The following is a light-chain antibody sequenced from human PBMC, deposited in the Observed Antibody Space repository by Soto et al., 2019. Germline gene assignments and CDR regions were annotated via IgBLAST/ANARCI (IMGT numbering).Light chain of an antibody. Sequence: EIVLTQSPATLSLSPGQRATLSCRASQSVGSYLAWYQQKPGQAPRLLIYDASNRATGIPARFSGSGSGTDFTLTISSLEPEDFAVYYCRQRSDWPLTFGGGTKVEIK. V-gene: IGKV3-11*01. CDR3: RQRSDWPLT. CDR1: QSVGSY. J-gene: IGKJ4*01. CDR2: DAS.